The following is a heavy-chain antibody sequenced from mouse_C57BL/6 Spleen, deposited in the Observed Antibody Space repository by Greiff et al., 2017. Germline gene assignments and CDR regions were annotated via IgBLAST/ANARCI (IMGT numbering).Heavy chain of an antibody. CDR1: GYAFSSYW. CDR2: IYPGDGDT. Sequence: QVQLQQSGAELVKPGASVKISCKASGYAFSSYWMNWVKQRPGKGLEWIGQIYPGDGDTNYNGKFKGKATLTADKSSSTAYMQLSSLTSEDSAVYYCARSGVLYAMDYWGQGTSVTVSS. D-gene: IGHD2-14*01. V-gene: IGHV1-80*01. CDR3: ARSGVLYAMDY. J-gene: IGHJ4*01.